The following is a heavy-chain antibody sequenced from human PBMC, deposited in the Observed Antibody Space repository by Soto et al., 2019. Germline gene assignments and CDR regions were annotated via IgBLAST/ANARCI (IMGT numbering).Heavy chain of an antibody. D-gene: IGHD2-8*01. CDR1: GYSFSDYH. Sequence: GASVKVSCKASGYSFSDYHIHWVRQAPGQELEWLGRINPKSGGTSSAQKFQGWVTMTRDTSISTAYMELTRLRSDDTAVYFCARGHSTDCSNGVCSFFYNHEMDVWGQGTTVTVSS. V-gene: IGHV1-2*04. J-gene: IGHJ6*02. CDR3: ARGHSTDCSNGVCSFFYNHEMDV. CDR2: INPKSGGT.